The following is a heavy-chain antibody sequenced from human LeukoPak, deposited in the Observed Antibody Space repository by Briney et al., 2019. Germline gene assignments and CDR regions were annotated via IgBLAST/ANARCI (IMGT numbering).Heavy chain of an antibody. D-gene: IGHD2-2*01. CDR2: ISAYNVNT. J-gene: IGHJ4*02. CDR1: GYTFSNNG. V-gene: IGHV1-18*01. Sequence: GASVKVSCKASGYTFSNNGISWVRQAPGQGLEWMGWISAYNVNTNFAQKLQGRVTLTTDTSTNTAYMELRSLRSDDTAVYYCASWAGYCASNNCYATSLDYWGQGTLVTVSA. CDR3: ASWAGYCASNNCYATSLDY.